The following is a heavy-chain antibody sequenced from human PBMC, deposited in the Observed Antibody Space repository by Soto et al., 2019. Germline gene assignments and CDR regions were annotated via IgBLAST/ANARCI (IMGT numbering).Heavy chain of an antibody. Sequence: LEILSLTCTVSGGSISSYCWSWIRQPPGKGLEWIGYIYYSGSTNYNPSLKSRVTISVDTSKNQFSLKLSSVTAADTAVYYCARLGSSNYVYYYMDVWGKGTTVTVSS. CDR3: ARLGSSNYVYYYMDV. V-gene: IGHV4-59*08. D-gene: IGHD3-10*01. CDR1: GGSISSYC. J-gene: IGHJ6*03. CDR2: IYYSGST.